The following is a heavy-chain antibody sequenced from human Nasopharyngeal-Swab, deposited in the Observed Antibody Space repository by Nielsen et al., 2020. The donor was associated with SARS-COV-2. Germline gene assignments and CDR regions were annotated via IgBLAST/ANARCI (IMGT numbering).Heavy chain of an antibody. CDR2: MNPNSGNT. V-gene: IGHV1-8*01. CDR1: GYTFTSYD. D-gene: IGHD3-3*01. J-gene: IGHJ4*02. Sequence: ASVKVSCKASGYTFTSYDINWVRQATGQGLEWMGWMNPNSGNTGYAQKFQGRVTMTRNTSISTAYMELSSLRAEDTAVYYCVRDGESSDFWSGYDRFDYWGQGTLVTVSS. CDR3: VRDGESSDFWSGYDRFDY.